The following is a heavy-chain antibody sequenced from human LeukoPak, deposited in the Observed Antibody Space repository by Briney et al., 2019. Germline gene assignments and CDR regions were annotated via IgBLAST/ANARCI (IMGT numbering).Heavy chain of an antibody. CDR2: ISAYNGNT. Sequence: ASVKVSCKASGYTFTSYGISWVRQAPGQGLEWMGWISAYNGNTNYAQKLQGRVTMTSDTSTSTAYMELRSLGSDDTAVYYCARGYCTNGVCYAFDYWGQGTLVTVSS. CDR3: ARGYCTNGVCYAFDY. J-gene: IGHJ4*02. CDR1: GYTFTSYG. V-gene: IGHV1-18*01. D-gene: IGHD2-8*01.